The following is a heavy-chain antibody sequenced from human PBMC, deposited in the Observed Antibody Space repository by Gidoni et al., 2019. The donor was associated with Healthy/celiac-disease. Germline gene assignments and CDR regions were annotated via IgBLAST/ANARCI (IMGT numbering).Heavy chain of an antibody. D-gene: IGHD4-17*01. CDR3: TREKNYGPLRALTGDYFDY. Sequence: EVQLVESGGGLVKPGRSLRLSCTASGFTFGDYAMSWFRQAPGKGLEWVGFIRSKAYGGTTEYAASVKGRFTISRDDSKSIAYLQMNSLKTEDTAVYYCTREKNYGPLRALTGDYFDYWGQGTLVTVSS. V-gene: IGHV3-49*05. J-gene: IGHJ4*02. CDR1: GFTFGDYA. CDR2: IRSKAYGGTT.